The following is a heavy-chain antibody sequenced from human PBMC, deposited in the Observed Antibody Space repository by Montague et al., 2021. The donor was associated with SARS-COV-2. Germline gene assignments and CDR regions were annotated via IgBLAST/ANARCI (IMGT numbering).Heavy chain of an antibody. J-gene: IGHJ6*03. CDR1: GDSISSSSYY. Sequence: SETLSLTCTVSGDSISSSSYYWGWFRKPPVKGPEWIGSINNRGNTYNNPSLRSRVSISVDTPKNQFSLNVRPVTAADTGLFYCVRVTHPRSAWPYYMDVWGKGTTVTV. CDR2: INNRGNT. V-gene: IGHV4-39*01. D-gene: IGHD4-11*01. CDR3: VRVTHPRSAWPYYMDV.